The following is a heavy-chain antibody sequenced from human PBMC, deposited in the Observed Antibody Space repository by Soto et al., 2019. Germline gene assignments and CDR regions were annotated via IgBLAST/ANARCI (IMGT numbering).Heavy chain of an antibody. CDR2: IKSDERNT. Sequence: EVQLVESGGGLVQPGGSLRLSCAASGFTFSNYWLHWFRQAPGKGLVWVSLIKSDERNTFYADSVKGRFTVSRDNANNPLYMQMHSLRAEETAVYYCARDKSGAADYWGQGALVTVSS. J-gene: IGHJ4*02. CDR1: GFTFSNYW. D-gene: IGHD5-12*01. CDR3: ARDKSGAADY. V-gene: IGHV3-74*01.